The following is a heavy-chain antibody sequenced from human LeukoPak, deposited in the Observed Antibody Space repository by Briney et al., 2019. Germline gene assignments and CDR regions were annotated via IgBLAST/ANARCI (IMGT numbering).Heavy chain of an antibody. V-gene: IGHV3-23*01. J-gene: IGHJ4*02. D-gene: IGHD6-19*01. Sequence: GGSLRLSCAASGFTFSVYAISWLRQAPGKGLEWVSAINSGGRPYYADSVKGRFTISRDNSRDTVYLQMDSLRVEDTAVYYCARELGYTGWYTADYWGQGTLATVSS. CDR1: GFTFSVYA. CDR2: INSGGRP. CDR3: ARELGYTGWYTADY.